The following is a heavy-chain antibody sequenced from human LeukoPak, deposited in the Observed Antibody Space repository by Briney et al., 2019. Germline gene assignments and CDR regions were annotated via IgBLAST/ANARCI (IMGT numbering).Heavy chain of an antibody. J-gene: IGHJ4*02. V-gene: IGHV3-33*06. CDR1: GFTFSSYG. CDR3: AKDRLWFGELPPDY. D-gene: IGHD3-10*01. CDR2: IWYDGSNK. Sequence: GGSLRLSCAASGFTFSSYGMPWVRQAPGKGPEWVAVIWYDGSNKYYADSVKGRFTISRDNSKNTLYLQMNSLRAEDTAVYYCAKDRLWFGELPPDYWGQGTLVTVSS.